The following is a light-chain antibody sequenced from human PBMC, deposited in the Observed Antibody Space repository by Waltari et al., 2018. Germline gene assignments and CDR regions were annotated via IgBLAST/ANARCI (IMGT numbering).Light chain of an antibody. CDR2: EDS. J-gene: IGLJ2*01. Sequence: QSALTQPASVSGSPGQSITISCTGTSSDVGGYNYVSWYQQHPGKAPKPMIYEDSNRPSGIYNRLSGSKSGNTASLTISGLQAEDEADYYCCSYTSRKTRLFGGGTKVTVL. CDR3: CSYTSRKTRL. V-gene: IGLV2-14*01. CDR1: SSDVGGYNY.